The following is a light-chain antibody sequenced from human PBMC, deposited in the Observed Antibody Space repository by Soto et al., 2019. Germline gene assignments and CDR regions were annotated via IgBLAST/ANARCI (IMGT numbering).Light chain of an antibody. CDR2: ATS. J-gene: IGKJ5*01. Sequence: DIEMTQSPSSLSASLGDRVSITCRTSQNVTSYLNWYLQKPWKAPDLLIYATSKLRGGVPSNFSGSGSGTEFTLTINSLQHEDFGNYFCQQSYRIPPTFGQGTRLEIK. CDR3: QQSYRIPPT. CDR1: QNVTSY. V-gene: IGKV1-39*01.